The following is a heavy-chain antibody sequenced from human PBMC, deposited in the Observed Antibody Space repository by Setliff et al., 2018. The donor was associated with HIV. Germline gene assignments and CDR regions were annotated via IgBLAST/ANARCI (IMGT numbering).Heavy chain of an antibody. J-gene: IGHJ3*02. CDR3: ARDMGVTRGDAFDI. CDR2: IIPIFGTA. CDR1: GGTFSSYA. D-gene: IGHD3-16*01. V-gene: IGHV1-69*06. Sequence: ASVKVSCKASGGTFSSYAISWVRQAPGQGLEWMGRIIPIFGTANYAQKFQGRVTITADKSTSTAYMELSSLRSEDTAVYYCARDMGVTRGDAFDIWGQGTMVTV.